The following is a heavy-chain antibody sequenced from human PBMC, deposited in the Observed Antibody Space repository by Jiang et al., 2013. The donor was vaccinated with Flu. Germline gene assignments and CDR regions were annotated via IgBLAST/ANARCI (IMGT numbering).Heavy chain of an antibody. Sequence: VLLKPSETLSLTCTVSGGSISSSSYYWGWIRQPPGKGLEWIGTIHYSGNTYYTPSLRSRLTISVDTSKNQFSLKLSSVTAADTAVYYCARWAKGFRPRGSFDPWGQGTLVTVSS. CDR1: GGSISSSSYY. V-gene: IGHV4-39*07. CDR2: IHYSGNT. D-gene: IGHD3-10*01. J-gene: IGHJ5*02. CDR3: ARWAKGFRPRGSFDP.